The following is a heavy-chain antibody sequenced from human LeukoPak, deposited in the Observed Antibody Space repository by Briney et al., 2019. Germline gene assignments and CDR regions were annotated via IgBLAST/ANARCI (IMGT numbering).Heavy chain of an antibody. CDR1: GDSISSTNW. D-gene: IGHD1-26*01. J-gene: IGHJ3*02. V-gene: IGHV4-4*02. Sequence: SGTLSLTCTVSGDSISSTNWWSWVRQPPGKGLECIGEIYHSGSTNYNPSLKSRVTISVDKSKNQFSLKLRSVTAADTAVYYCARDGRGLMTRRAFDIWGQGTMVTVSS. CDR3: ARDGRGLMTRRAFDI. CDR2: IYHSGST.